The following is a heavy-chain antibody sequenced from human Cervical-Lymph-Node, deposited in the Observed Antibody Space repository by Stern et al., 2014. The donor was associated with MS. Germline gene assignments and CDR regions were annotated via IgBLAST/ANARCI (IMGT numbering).Heavy chain of an antibody. J-gene: IGHJ6*02. Sequence: QVQLGQSGADVEKPGASVKVSCKASGFTFTSSVIHWVRQAPGQRPEWMGWINVGIGNTKYSQTFQGRVTITRDTSASTVYLELSSLRSEDTAVYYCARADPSPAYYYYGMDVWGQGTTVTVSS. CDR3: ARADPSPAYYYYGMDV. CDR2: INVGIGNT. CDR1: GFTFTSSV. V-gene: IGHV1-3*01.